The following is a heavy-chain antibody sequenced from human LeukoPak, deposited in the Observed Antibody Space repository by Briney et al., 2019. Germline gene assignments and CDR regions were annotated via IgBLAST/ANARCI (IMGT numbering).Heavy chain of an antibody. CDR1: GGSFSGHY. D-gene: IGHD6-19*01. Sequence: PSETLSLTCAVYGGSFSGHYWSWIRQPPGKGLEWIGEINHSGSTNYNPSLKSRVTISVDTSKNQFSLKLSSVTAADTAVYYCARIRGGWYPNFDYWGQGTLVTVSS. CDR3: ARIRGGWYPNFDY. V-gene: IGHV4-34*01. CDR2: INHSGST. J-gene: IGHJ4*02.